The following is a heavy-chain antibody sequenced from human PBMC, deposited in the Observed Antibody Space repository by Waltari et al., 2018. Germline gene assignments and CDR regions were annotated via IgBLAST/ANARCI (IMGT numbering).Heavy chain of an antibody. D-gene: IGHD3-10*01. CDR1: GYTFTSYY. Sequence: QVQLVQSGAEVKKPGASVKVSCKASGYTFTSYYMHWVRQAPGQGLEWMGIINPSGGSTSYAQKFQGRVTMTRDTSTSTVYMELSSLRSEDTAVYYCARPRFLLGRGDYMGYWGQGTLVTVSS. J-gene: IGHJ4*02. CDR2: INPSGGST. CDR3: ARPRFLLGRGDYMGY. V-gene: IGHV1-46*01.